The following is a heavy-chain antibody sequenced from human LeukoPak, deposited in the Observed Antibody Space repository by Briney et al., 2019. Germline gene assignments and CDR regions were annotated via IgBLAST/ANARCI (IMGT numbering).Heavy chain of an antibody. J-gene: IGHJ5*02. CDR3: ARMDGLCSGGSCPNWFDP. CDR1: GYTFTSYD. V-gene: IGHV1-8*03. D-gene: IGHD2-15*01. CDR2: MNPNSGNT. Sequence: ASVKVSCKASGYTFTSYDINWVRQATGQGLEWMGWMNPNSGNTGYAQKFQGRVTITGNTSISTAYMELGSLGSEDTAVYYCARMDGLCSGGSCPNWFDPWGQGTLVTVSS.